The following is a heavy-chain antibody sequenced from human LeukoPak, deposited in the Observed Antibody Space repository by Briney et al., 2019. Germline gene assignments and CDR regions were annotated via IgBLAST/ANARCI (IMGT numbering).Heavy chain of an antibody. CDR2: ISGSSRVI. D-gene: IGHD3-22*01. CDR3: ARDLDTSGYTFDY. CDR1: GFTFSSYS. Sequence: PGGSLRLSCAASGFTFSSYSMNWVRQAPGEGLVWVSYISGSSRVIYYADSVKGRFTISRDNAKNSLYLQMNSLGDEDTAVYYCARDLDTSGYTFDYWGQGTLVTASS. J-gene: IGHJ4*02. V-gene: IGHV3-48*02.